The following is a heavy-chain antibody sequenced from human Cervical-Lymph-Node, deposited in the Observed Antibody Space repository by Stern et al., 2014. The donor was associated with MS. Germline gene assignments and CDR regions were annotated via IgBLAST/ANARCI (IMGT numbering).Heavy chain of an antibody. CDR2: IYPGDSET. CDR3: ARQTTAWASDV. J-gene: IGHJ4*02. Sequence: VQLVQSGAELIRPGESLKISCKGSGYKFSIYWIAWVRQMPGKGLEWMGNIYPGDSETRYSPSFQGQVTMSADKSTSTAYLQWSSLNASDPAMYFCARQTTAWASDVWGQGTLVTVSS. CDR1: GYKFSIYW. V-gene: IGHV5-51*01. D-gene: IGHD1-14*01.